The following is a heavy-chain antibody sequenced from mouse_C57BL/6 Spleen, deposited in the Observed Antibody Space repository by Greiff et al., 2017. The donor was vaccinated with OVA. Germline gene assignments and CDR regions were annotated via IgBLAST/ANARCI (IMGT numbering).Heavy chain of an antibody. CDR1: GYTFTSYW. CDR2: IDPSDSDT. V-gene: IGHV1-52*01. J-gene: IGHJ1*03. Sequence: VQLQQPGAELVRPGSSVKLSCKASGYTFTSYWMHWVKQRPIQGLEWIGNIDPSDSDTHYNQKFKDKATLTVDKSSSTAYMQLSSLTSEDSAVYYCARGGYGSSRYFDVWGTGTTVTVSS. CDR3: ARGGYGSSRYFDV. D-gene: IGHD1-1*01.